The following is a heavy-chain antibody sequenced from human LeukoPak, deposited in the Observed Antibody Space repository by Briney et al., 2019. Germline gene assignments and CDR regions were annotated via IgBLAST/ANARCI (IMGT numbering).Heavy chain of an antibody. D-gene: IGHD6-13*01. CDR3: AREAAADAFDI. CDR2: ISSSGSTI. J-gene: IGHJ3*02. V-gene: IGHV3-48*03. Sequence: GGSLRLSCAASGFTFSSYEMNCVRQAPGKGLEWVSYISSSGSTIYYADSVKGRFTISRDNAKNPLYLQMNSPRVEDTAVYYCAREAAADAFDIWGQGTMVTVSS. CDR1: GFTFSSYE.